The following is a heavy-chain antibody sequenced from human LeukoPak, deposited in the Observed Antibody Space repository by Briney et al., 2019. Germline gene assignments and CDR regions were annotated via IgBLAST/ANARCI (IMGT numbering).Heavy chain of an antibody. Sequence: GGSLGLSCAASGFTFSSYAMNWVRQAPGRGLEWVSGFSGSGGTTYYADSVKGRFTISRDNSKNTLYLQMNSLRAEDTAVYYCAREGPRSGAFDIWGQGTMVTVSS. D-gene: IGHD3-10*01. V-gene: IGHV3-23*01. CDR2: FSGSGGTT. CDR1: GFTFSSYA. CDR3: AREGPRSGAFDI. J-gene: IGHJ3*02.